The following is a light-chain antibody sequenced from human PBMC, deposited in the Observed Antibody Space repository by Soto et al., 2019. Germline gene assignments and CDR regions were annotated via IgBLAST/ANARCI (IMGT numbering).Light chain of an antibody. CDR2: YIS. Sequence: EVVLTQSPVPPSLSPGEGATPSCRASQSAGNFLAWYQQKPGQAPRLLIYYISTRATGIPARFSGSGSGTEFTLTINSLQSEDSAVYYCQQHNQWPITFGQGTRLEIK. V-gene: IGKV3D-15*01. J-gene: IGKJ5*01. CDR1: QSAGNF. CDR3: QQHNQWPIT.